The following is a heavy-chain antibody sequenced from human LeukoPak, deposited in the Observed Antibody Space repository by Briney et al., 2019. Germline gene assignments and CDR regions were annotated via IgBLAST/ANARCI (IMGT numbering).Heavy chain of an antibody. V-gene: IGHV3-9*01. Sequence: PGGSLRLSCAASGFTFNDYAMHWVRQVPGKGLEWVSGISWDGVTTDYADSVKGRFTISRDNAKNSLYLQMDSLKPEDTALYYCAKDSTGGSYAEYFENWGQGTLVIVSS. CDR3: AKDSTGGSYAEYFEN. J-gene: IGHJ1*01. CDR1: GFTFNDYA. CDR2: ISWDGVTT. D-gene: IGHD1-26*01.